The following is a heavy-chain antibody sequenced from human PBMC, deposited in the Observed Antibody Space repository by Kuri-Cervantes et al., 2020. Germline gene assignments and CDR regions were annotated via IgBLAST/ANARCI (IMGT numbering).Heavy chain of an antibody. J-gene: IGHJ4*02. CDR3: ARDRGFMFDY. V-gene: IGHV3-30-3*01. CDR1: GFTFGAYA. D-gene: IGHD3-16*01. CDR2: ISYDGSNK. Sequence: GGSLRLSCAASGFTFGAYAMHWVRQAPGKGLEWVAFISYDGSNKYYADTMKGRFTISRDNSKNTLYLEMNSLRAEDTAVYYCARDRGFMFDYCAQGTLVTVSS.